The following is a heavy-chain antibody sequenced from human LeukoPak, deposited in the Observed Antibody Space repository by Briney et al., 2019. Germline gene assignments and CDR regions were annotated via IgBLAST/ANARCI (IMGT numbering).Heavy chain of an antibody. CDR2: IKSSGDSI. CDR1: GFTFNRFN. J-gene: IGHJ4*02. CDR3: AKSGDYGDYQGN. Sequence: PGGSLRLSCAASGFTFNRFNMNWVRQAPGKGLEWISYIKSSGDSIYYAASVRGRFTISRDNVKNLLYLQMNSLRAEDTAVYYCAKSGDYGDYQGNWGQGTLVTVSS. D-gene: IGHD4-17*01. V-gene: IGHV3-48*01.